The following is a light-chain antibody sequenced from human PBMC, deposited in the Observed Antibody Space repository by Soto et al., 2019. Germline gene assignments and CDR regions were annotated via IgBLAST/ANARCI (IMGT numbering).Light chain of an antibody. CDR2: WAS. CDR1: QSVLESINNKNA. J-gene: IGKJ2*01. Sequence: DIVMTQSPDSLAVSLGERATINCKSSQSVLESINNKNAVAWYQHKPGQPPKLLIYWASTRESGVPGRFSGGWFDTDFSLTISGLQPEDVAVYYCQQYYNSTYTFGQGTKLEIK. CDR3: QQYYNSTYT. V-gene: IGKV4-1*01.